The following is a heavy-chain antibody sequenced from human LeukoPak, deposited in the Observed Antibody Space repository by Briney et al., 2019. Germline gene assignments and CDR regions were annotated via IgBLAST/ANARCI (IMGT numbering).Heavy chain of an antibody. CDR3: ARGSTYYYDSGD. CDR2: INHSGST. J-gene: IGHJ1*01. D-gene: IGHD3-22*01. V-gene: IGHV4-34*01. CDR1: GGSFSGYY. Sequence: ETLSLTCAVYGGSFSGYYWSWIRQPPGKGLEWIGEINHSGSTNYNPSLKSRVTISVDTSKNQFSLKLSSVTAADTAVYYCARGSTYYYDSGDWGQGTLVTVSS.